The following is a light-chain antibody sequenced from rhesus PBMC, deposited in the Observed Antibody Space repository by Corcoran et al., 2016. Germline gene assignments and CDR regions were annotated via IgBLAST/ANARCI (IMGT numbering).Light chain of an antibody. CDR2: KAS. Sequence: DIQMTQSPSSLSASVGDRVTITCRASENVNNYLNWYQQKPGKAPKLLIYKASTLQSGVPSRFSGSGSGTDYMFTISSVQSEDVATYYCQHNYGTPRTFSQWTKVEIK. V-gene: IGKV1-74*01. J-gene: IGKJ1*01. CDR1: ENVNNY. CDR3: QHNYGTPRT.